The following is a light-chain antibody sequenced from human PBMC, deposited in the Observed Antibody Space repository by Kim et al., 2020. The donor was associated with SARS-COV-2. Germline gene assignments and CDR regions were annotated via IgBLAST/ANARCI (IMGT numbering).Light chain of an antibody. J-gene: IGKJ4*01. CDR3: QQRYSWPPLT. CDR1: QSVTHH. Sequence: SPWERATLSCRASQSVTHHLAWYQQKRGQAPRLLIYDASNRATGIPARFSGSGSGTDFNLTINSLEPEDFAVYYCQQRYSWPPLTFGGGTKVDIK. V-gene: IGKV3-11*01. CDR2: DAS.